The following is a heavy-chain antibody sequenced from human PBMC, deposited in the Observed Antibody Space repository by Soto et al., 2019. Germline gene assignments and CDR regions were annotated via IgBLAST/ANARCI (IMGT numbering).Heavy chain of an antibody. Sequence: QVQLVESGGGVVQPGRSLRLSCAASGFTFSSYGMHWVRQAPGKGLEWVAATSLAGSKTFYTESVKGRFTISRDNSKNTLNLQMDSLRTEDPAVYYCAKVAGGHTYGYFDSWGQGTLVTVSS. V-gene: IGHV3-30*18. J-gene: IGHJ4*02. D-gene: IGHD5-18*01. CDR3: AKVAGGHTYGYFDS. CDR1: GFTFSSYG. CDR2: TSLAGSKT.